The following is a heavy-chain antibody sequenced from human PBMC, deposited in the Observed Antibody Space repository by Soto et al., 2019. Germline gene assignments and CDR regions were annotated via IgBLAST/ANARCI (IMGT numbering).Heavy chain of an antibody. CDR3: AKDQGYCSGGSCYHPTVFDY. Sequence: GGSLRLSCAASGFTFSSYAMSWVRQAPGKGLEWVSAISGSGGSTYYADSVKGRFTISRDNSKNTLYLQMNSLRAEDTAVYYCAKDQGYCSGGSCYHPTVFDYWGQGTLVTVPQ. J-gene: IGHJ4*02. D-gene: IGHD2-15*01. V-gene: IGHV3-23*01. CDR1: GFTFSSYA. CDR2: ISGSGGST.